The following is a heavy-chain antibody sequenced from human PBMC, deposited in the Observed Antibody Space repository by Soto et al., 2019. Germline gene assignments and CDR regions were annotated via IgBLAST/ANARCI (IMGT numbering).Heavy chain of an antibody. V-gene: IGHV3-30*18. CDR1: GFTFSSYG. CDR3: AKDFQGYCSGGSCYSGPDY. J-gene: IGHJ4*02. Sequence: GGSLRLSCAASGFTFSSYGMHWVRQAPGKGLEWVAVISYDGSNKYYADSVKGRFTISRDNSKNTLYLQMNSLRAGDTAVYYCAKDFQGYCSGGSCYSGPDYWGQGTLVTVSS. CDR2: ISYDGSNK. D-gene: IGHD2-15*01.